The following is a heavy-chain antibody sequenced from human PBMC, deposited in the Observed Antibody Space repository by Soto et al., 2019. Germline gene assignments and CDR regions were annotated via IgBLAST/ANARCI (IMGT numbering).Heavy chain of an antibody. CDR3: PTSYRSGYRAFDY. J-gene: IGHJ4*01. CDR2: VNPILSMS. Sequence: SVKVSYKASGDTFSFYTINWVRQAPGLGLEWMGRVNPILSMSNYAQKFQGRVTMSGDKSTSTAYMELRSLRSEDTAFYYCPTSYRSGYRAFDYWG. V-gene: IGHV1-69*02. CDR1: GDTFSFYT. D-gene: IGHD3-16*02.